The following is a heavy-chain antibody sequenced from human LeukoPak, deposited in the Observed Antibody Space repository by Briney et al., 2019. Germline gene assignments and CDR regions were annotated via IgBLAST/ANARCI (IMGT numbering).Heavy chain of an antibody. J-gene: IGHJ3*02. CDR2: ISGSGGST. D-gene: IGHD4-11*01. CDR1: GFTFSSYG. Sequence: QSGGSLRLSCAASGFTFSSYGMHWVRQAPGKGLEWVPAISGSGGSTYYADSVKGRFTISRDNSKNTLYLQMNSLRAEDTAVYYCANPPYSKDAFDIWGQGTMVTVSS. CDR3: ANPPYSKDAFDI. V-gene: IGHV3-23*01.